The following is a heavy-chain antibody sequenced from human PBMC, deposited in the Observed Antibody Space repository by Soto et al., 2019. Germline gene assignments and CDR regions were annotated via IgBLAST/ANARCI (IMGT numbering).Heavy chain of an antibody. CDR2: IYYSGST. D-gene: IGHD5-12*01. CDR1: GGSISSYY. Sequence: KPSDTLSLTCTVSGGSISSYYWSWIRQPPGKGLEWIGYIYYSGSTNYNPSLKSRVTISVDTSKNQFSLKLSSVTAADTAVYYCARVPGYSGYDWGLDYWGQGTLVTVSS. V-gene: IGHV4-59*07. J-gene: IGHJ4*02. CDR3: ARVPGYSGYDWGLDY.